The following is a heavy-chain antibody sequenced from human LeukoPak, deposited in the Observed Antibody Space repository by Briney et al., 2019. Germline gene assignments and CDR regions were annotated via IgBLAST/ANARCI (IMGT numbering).Heavy chain of an antibody. V-gene: IGHV4-61*02. CDR3: ARLTGYDWESSYDY. CDR2: IYYSGST. CDR1: GGSISSINYY. J-gene: IGHJ4*02. Sequence: SETLSLTCSVSGGSISSINYYWSWIWQSAGRGLEWIGRIYYSGSTNYNPSLKSRVSISLDTSKNQFSLKLRSVTAADTAVYYCARLTGYDWESSYDYWGQGTLVTVSS. D-gene: IGHD5-12*01.